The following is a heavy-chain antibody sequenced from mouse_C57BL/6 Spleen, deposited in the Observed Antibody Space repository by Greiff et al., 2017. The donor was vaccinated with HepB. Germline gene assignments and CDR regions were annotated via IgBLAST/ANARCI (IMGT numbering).Heavy chain of an antibody. CDR2: ISSGSSTI. CDR1: GFTFSDYG. V-gene: IGHV5-17*01. J-gene: IGHJ1*03. Sequence: EVKLVESGGGLVKPGGSLKLSCAASGFTFSDYGMHWVRQAPEKGLEWVAYISSGSSTIYYADTVKGRFTISRDNAKNTLFLQMTSLRSEDTAMYYCARKSLTGRYFDVWGTGTTVTVSS. D-gene: IGHD4-1*01. CDR3: ARKSLTGRYFDV.